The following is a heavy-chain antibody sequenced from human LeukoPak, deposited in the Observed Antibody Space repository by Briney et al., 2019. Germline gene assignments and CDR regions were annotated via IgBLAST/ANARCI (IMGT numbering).Heavy chain of an antibody. CDR1: GFTFSNFG. D-gene: IGHD5-12*01. Sequence: PGWSLRFCCAPSGFTFSNFGMHWVRQAPGKGLEWVSVISYDGSNKYYADSVKGRFTISRDNSKNMVYLQMNSLRAEDTGVYYCAKDRSTGYGDYWGQGTLVTVSS. CDR2: ISYDGSNK. CDR3: AKDRSTGYGDY. J-gene: IGHJ4*02. V-gene: IGHV3-30*18.